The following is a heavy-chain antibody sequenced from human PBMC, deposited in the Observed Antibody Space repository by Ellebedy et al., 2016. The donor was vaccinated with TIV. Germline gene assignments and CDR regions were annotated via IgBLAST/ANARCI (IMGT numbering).Heavy chain of an antibody. CDR1: GFTFSSYT. Sequence: PGGSLRLSCAASGFTFSSYTMNWVRQAPGKGLEWVSVIYSGGSTYYADSVKGRFTISRDNSKNTLYLQMNSLRAEDTAVYYCARGYCSGGSCYRNYYGMDVWGQGTTVTVSS. J-gene: IGHJ6*02. D-gene: IGHD2-15*01. CDR3: ARGYCSGGSCYRNYYGMDV. CDR2: IYSGGST. V-gene: IGHV3-66*01.